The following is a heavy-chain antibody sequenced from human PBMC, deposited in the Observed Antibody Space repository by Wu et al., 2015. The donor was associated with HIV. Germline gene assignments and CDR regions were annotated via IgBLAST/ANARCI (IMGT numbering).Heavy chain of an antibody. J-gene: IGHJ2*01. CDR1: GYTFTGYY. CDR2: INPNSGGT. Sequence: QVQLVQSGAEVKKPGASVKVSCKASGYTFTGYYMHWVRQAPGQGLEWMGWINPNSGGTNYAQKFQGRVTMTRDTSISTAYMELSRLRSDDTAVYYCARPGAIDGYNPTVPNFWCFDLWGRGTLVTVSS. D-gene: IGHD5-24*01. V-gene: IGHV1-2*02. CDR3: ARPGAIDGYNPTVPNFWCFDL.